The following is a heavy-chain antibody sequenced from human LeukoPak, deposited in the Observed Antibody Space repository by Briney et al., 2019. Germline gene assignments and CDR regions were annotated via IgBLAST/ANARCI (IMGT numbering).Heavy chain of an antibody. V-gene: IGHV1-46*01. CDR1: GYTFTSYY. CDR3: ARGWGIAADLFDP. Sequence: ASVKVSCKASGYTFTSYYMHWVRQAPGQGLEWMGIINPSGGSTSYAQKFQGRVTMTRNTSISTAYMELSSLRSEDTAVYYCARGWGIAADLFDPWGQGTLVTVSS. D-gene: IGHD6-13*01. CDR2: INPSGGST. J-gene: IGHJ5*02.